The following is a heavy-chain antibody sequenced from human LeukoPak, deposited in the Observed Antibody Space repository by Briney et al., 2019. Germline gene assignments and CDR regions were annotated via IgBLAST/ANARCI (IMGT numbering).Heavy chain of an antibody. CDR1: GYRFATNW. D-gene: IGHD3-10*01. CDR3: AKGTLVGGFDY. Sequence: GESLKISCKGSGYRFATNWIGWVRQMPGKGLEWMGIIHPGDSDTRYSPSFQGQVTISADKSINTAYLQWSSLKASDTDMYYCAKGTLVGGFDYWGQGTLVTVSS. J-gene: IGHJ4*02. V-gene: IGHV5-51*01. CDR2: IHPGDSDT.